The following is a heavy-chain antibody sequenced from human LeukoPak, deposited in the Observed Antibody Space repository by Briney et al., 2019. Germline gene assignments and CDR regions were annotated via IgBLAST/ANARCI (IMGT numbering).Heavy chain of an antibody. Sequence: PGGSLRLSCAASGFTFSSYAMTWVRQAPGKGLNWVSGISGNGDSTFYADSVKGRFTISRDNSKKTLYLQMNSLRADDTAVYYCAKDARWLAPGTFDIWGQGTMVTVS. CDR2: ISGNGDST. J-gene: IGHJ3*02. D-gene: IGHD6-19*01. CDR3: AKDARWLAPGTFDI. V-gene: IGHV3-23*01. CDR1: GFTFSSYA.